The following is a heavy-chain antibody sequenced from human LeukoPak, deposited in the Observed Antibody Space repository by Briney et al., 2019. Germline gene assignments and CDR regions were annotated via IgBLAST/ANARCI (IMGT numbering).Heavy chain of an antibody. D-gene: IGHD2-15*01. CDR2: ISSSSTYI. Sequence: GGSLRLSCAASGFTFSSYSMNWVRQAPGKGLEWVSSISSSSTYIYYADSVKGRFTISRDNAKNSLYLQMNSLRAEDTGAYYCARGYCSGGSCYDYWGQGTLVTVSS. CDR3: ARGYCSGGSCYDY. J-gene: IGHJ4*02. V-gene: IGHV3-21*01. CDR1: GFTFSSYS.